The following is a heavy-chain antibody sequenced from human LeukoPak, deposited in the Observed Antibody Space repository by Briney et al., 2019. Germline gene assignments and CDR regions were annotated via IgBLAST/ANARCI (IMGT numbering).Heavy chain of an antibody. CDR3: ARASYDFWSGYYTDDWNNWFDP. V-gene: IGHV4-59*01. CDR2: IYYSGST. J-gene: IGHJ5*02. D-gene: IGHD3-3*01. Sequence: PSETLSLTCTVSGGSISSYYWSWIRQPPGKGLEWMGYIYYSGSTNYNPSLKSRVTISVDTSKNQFSLKLSSVTAADTAVHYCARASYDFWSGYYTDDWNNWFDPWGQGTLVTVSS. CDR1: GGSISSYY.